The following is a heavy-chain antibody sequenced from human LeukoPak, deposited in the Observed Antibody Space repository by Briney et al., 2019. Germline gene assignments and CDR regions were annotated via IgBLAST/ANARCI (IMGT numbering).Heavy chain of an antibody. J-gene: IGHJ4*02. Sequence: PSETLSLTCTVSGYSISSGYYWGWIRQPPGKGLEWIGSIYHSGSTYYNPSLKSRVTISVDTSKNQFSLKLSSVTAADTAVYYCARARIAAAESDYWGQGTLVTVSS. CDR3: ARARIAAAESDY. V-gene: IGHV4-38-2*02. D-gene: IGHD6-13*01. CDR2: IYHSGST. CDR1: GYSISSGYY.